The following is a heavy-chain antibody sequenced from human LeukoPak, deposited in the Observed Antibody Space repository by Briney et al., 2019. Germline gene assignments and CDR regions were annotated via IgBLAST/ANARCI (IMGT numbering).Heavy chain of an antibody. CDR2: IYNSGST. J-gene: IGHJ1*01. Sequence: SETLSLTCTVSGGSISSYYWSWIRQPPGKGLDWIGYIYNSGSTNYNPSLKSRVTISVDTSKHQFSLKLNSVTAADTAVYYCARDSSLYCSGGSCYQYFQHWGQGTLVTVSS. V-gene: IGHV4-59*01. CDR1: GGSISSYY. D-gene: IGHD2-15*01. CDR3: ARDSSLYCSGGSCYQYFQH.